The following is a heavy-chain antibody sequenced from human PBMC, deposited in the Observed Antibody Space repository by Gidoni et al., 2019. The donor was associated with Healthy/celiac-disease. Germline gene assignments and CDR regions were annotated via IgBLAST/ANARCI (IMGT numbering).Heavy chain of an antibody. CDR2: SSSYI. Sequence: SSSYIYYADSVKGRFTISRDNAKNSLYLQMNSLRAEDTAVYYCARQEAVAAHFDYWGQGTLVTVSS. J-gene: IGHJ4*02. D-gene: IGHD6-19*01. V-gene: IGHV3-21*01. CDR3: ARQEAVAAHFDY.